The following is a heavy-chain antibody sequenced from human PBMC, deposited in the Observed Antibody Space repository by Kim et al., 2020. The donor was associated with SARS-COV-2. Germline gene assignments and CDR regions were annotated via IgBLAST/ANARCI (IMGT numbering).Heavy chain of an antibody. CDR3: ARDLTRYSSSWSVRGFDP. CDR1: GFTFSSYS. D-gene: IGHD6-13*01. J-gene: IGHJ5*02. V-gene: IGHV3-21*01. Sequence: GGSLRLSCAASGFTFSSYSMNWVRQAPGKGLEWVSSISSSSSYIYYADSVKGRFTISRDNAKNSLYLQMNSLRAEDTAVYYCARDLTRYSSSWSVRGFDPWGQGALLTVSS. CDR2: ISSSSSYI.